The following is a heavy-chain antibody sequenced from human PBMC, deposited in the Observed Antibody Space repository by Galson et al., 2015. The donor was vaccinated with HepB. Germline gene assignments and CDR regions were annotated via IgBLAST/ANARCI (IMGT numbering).Heavy chain of an antibody. D-gene: IGHD4-17*01. J-gene: IGHJ5*02. V-gene: IGHV4-59*08. Sequence: ETLSLTCTVSGGSISSYYWSWIRQPPGKGLEWIGYIYYSGSTNYNPSLKSRVTISVDTSKNQFSLKLSSVTAADTAVYYCARSNGDYGYWFDPWGQGTLVTVSS. CDR1: GGSISSYY. CDR3: ARSNGDYGYWFDP. CDR2: IYYSGST.